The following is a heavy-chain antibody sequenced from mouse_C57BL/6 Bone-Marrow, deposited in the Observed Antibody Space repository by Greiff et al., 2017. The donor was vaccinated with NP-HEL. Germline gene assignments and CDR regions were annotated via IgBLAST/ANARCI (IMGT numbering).Heavy chain of an antibody. CDR3: ARDVLQGFAY. CDR2: LSDGGSYT. Sequence: EVMLVESGGGLVKPGGSLKLSCAASGFTFSSYAMSWVRQTPEKRLAWVATLSDGGSYTYYPDNVKGRFTISRDNAKNNLYLQMSHLKSEDTARYYWARDVLQGFAYGGQGTLVTVSA. D-gene: IGHD3-2*02. J-gene: IGHJ3*01. CDR1: GFTFSSYA. V-gene: IGHV5-4*01.